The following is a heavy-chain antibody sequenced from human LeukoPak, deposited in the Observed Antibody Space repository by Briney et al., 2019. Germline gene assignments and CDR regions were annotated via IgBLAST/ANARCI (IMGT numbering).Heavy chain of an antibody. CDR3: ARKNYYDSSVAFDI. D-gene: IGHD3-22*01. CDR1: GFTFSSYA. Sequence: PGGSLRLSCAASGFTFSSYAMSWIRQAPGKGLEWVSYISSSGSTIYYADSVKGRFTISRDNAKNSLYLQMNSLRAEDTAVYYCARKNYYDSSVAFDIWGQGTMVTVSS. CDR2: ISSSGSTI. J-gene: IGHJ3*02. V-gene: IGHV3-11*04.